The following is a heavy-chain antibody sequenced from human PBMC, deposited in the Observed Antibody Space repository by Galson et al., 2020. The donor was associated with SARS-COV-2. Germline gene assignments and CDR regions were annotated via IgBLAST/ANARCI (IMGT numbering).Heavy chain of an antibody. J-gene: IGHJ6*02. V-gene: IGHV3-30-3*01. CDR1: GFTFSSYA. D-gene: IGHD3-16*01. CDR3: ARAHKGAYYYGMDV. CDR2: ISYDGSNK. Sequence: GGSLRLSCAASGFTFSSYAMHWVRQAPGKGLEWVAVISYDGSNKYYADSVKGRFTISRDNSKNTLYLQMNSLRAEDTAVYYCARAHKGAYYYGMDVWGQGTLVTVSS.